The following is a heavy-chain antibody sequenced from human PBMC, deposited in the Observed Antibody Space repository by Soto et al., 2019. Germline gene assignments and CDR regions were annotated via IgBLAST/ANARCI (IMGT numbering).Heavy chain of an antibody. J-gene: IGHJ5*02. CDR2: MNPNSGNT. V-gene: IGHV1-8*01. Sequence: GASVKVSCKASGYTFTSYDINWVRQATGQGLEWMGWMNPNSGNTGYAQKFQGRVTMTRNTSISTAYMELSSLRSEDTAVYYCARDPEKQQLDSLWFDPWGQGTLVTVSS. D-gene: IGHD6-13*01. CDR1: GYTFTSYD. CDR3: ARDPEKQQLDSLWFDP.